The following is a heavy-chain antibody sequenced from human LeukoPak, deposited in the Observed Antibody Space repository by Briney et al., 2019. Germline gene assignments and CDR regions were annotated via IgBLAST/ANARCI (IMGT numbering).Heavy chain of an antibody. D-gene: IGHD2-15*01. CDR3: AREGCSGGSCYFDY. V-gene: IGHV1-2*02. CDR1: GYTFTGYY. J-gene: IGHJ4*02. CDR2: INPNSGGT. Sequence: ASVKVSCKASGYTFTGYYMHWVRQAPGQGLEWMGWINPNSGGTNYAQKFQGRVTMTRDTSISTAYMELSRLRSDDTAVYYCAREGCSGGSCYFDYWGPGTLVTVSS.